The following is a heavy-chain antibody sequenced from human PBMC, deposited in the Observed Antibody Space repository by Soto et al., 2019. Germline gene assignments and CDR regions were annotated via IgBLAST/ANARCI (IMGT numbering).Heavy chain of an antibody. J-gene: IGHJ3*02. V-gene: IGHV1-69*04. CDR1: GDTFSTYP. CDR3: ARGGDGSGSESVFDI. CDR2: TIPILAIT. D-gene: IGHD3-22*01. Sequence: SVKVSCKTLGDTFSTYPITWVRQAPGQGLEWMGRTIPILAITDYAQKFQGRVTITADRSTTTAYVELSSLNFEDTAVYYCARGGDGSGSESVFDIWGEGTMVTVS.